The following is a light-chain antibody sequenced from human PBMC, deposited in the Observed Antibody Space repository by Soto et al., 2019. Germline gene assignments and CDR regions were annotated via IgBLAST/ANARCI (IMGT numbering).Light chain of an antibody. CDR1: SSDVGGYNY. CDR2: EVT. J-gene: IGLJ2*01. Sequence: QSVLTQPPSASGSPGQSVTISCTGTSSDVGGYNYVSWYQQHPGKAPKLMIYEVTKRPSGVPDRFSGSKSGNTASLTVSWLQAEDEADYYCSSYAGSNNFVVFGGGTKVTVL. V-gene: IGLV2-8*01. CDR3: SSYAGSNNFVV.